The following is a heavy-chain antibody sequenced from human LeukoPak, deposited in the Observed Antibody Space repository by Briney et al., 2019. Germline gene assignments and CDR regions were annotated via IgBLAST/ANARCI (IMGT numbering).Heavy chain of an antibody. CDR3: ARDLSLDYSNSQPSY. V-gene: IGHV4-30-4*01. CDR2: IYYSGST. J-gene: IGHJ4*02. Sequence: PSQTLSLTCTVSGGSISSGDYYWSWIRQPPGKGLEWIGYIYYSGSTYYNPSLKSRVTISVDTSKNQFSLKLSSVTAADTAVYYCARDLSLDYSNSQPSYWGQGTLVTVSS. D-gene: IGHD4-11*01. CDR1: GGSISSGDYY.